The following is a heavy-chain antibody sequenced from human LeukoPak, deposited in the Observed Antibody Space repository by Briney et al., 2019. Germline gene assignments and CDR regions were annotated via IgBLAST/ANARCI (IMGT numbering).Heavy chain of an antibody. V-gene: IGHV3-74*01. CDR1: VLTLCSYC. J-gene: IGHJ4*02. D-gene: IGHD1-26*01. CDR3: ARGGSGNYRFDH. Sequence: GVPLRLSCGPWVLTLCSYCMHGVRQARGKGLVCVSHISRDGHITTHADSVKGRLTIPRDDAKNALFLKMNSLRGEDTAVYYCARGGSGNYRFDHWGQGTLVTVSS. CDR2: ISRDGHIT.